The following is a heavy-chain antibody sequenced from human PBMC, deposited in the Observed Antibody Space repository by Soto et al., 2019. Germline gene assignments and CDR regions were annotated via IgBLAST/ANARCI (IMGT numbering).Heavy chain of an antibody. D-gene: IGHD2-2*02. Sequence: QVQLVQSGAEVKKPGSSVKVSCKASGGTFSSYAISWVRQAPGQGLEWMGGIIPIFGTANYAQKFQGRVMITADESTSTAYMELSSLRSEDTAVYYCARERRGYCSSTSCYTGPYYYYYGMDVWGQGTTVTVSS. CDR1: GGTFSSYA. CDR2: IIPIFGTA. V-gene: IGHV1-69*01. J-gene: IGHJ6*02. CDR3: ARERRGYCSSTSCYTGPYYYYYGMDV.